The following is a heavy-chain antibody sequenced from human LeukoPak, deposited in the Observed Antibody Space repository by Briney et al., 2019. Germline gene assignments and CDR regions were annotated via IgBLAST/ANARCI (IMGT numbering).Heavy chain of an antibody. J-gene: IGHJ3*02. CDR3: ARATGYYYASRGYGGDGFDI. CDR2: INPSGGST. CDR1: GYTFTSYY. Sequence: ASVKVSCKASGYTFTSYYMHWVRQAPGQGLEWMGIINPSGGSTSYAQKFQGRVTMTRDMSTSTVYMERSSLRSEDTAVYYCARATGYYYASRGYGGDGFDIWGQGTMVTVSS. D-gene: IGHD3-22*01. V-gene: IGHV1-46*01.